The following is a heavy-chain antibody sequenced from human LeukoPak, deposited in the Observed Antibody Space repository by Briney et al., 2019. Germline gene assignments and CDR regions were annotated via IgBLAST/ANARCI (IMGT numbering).Heavy chain of an antibody. V-gene: IGHV3-23*01. CDR1: GFTFSSYA. J-gene: IGHJ4*02. D-gene: IGHD6-13*01. CDR3: AKQSAGSAAWYSLHYDF. CDR2: ISGSGGGT. Sequence: GGSLRLSCAASGFTFSSYAMSWVRQAPGKGLEWVSAISGSGGGTYYADSVKGRFTISRDNSKDTLYLQMNGLRAEDTAVYFCAKQSAGSAAWYSLHYDFWGQGTLVTVSS.